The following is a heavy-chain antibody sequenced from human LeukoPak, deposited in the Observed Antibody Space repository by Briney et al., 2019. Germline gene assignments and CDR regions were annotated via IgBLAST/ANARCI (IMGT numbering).Heavy chain of an antibody. Sequence: SETLSLTCTVSGGSISSYYWSWIRQPPGKGLEWIGYIYYSGSTNYNPSLKSRVTISVDTSKNQFSLKLSSVTAADTAVYYCARTSGSYYRGGNFDYWGQGTLVTVSS. CDR2: IYYSGST. V-gene: IGHV4-59*08. CDR1: GGSISSYY. D-gene: IGHD1-26*01. CDR3: ARTSGSYYRGGNFDY. J-gene: IGHJ4*02.